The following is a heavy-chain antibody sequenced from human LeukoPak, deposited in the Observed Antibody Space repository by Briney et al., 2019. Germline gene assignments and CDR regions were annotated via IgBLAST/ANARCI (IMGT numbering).Heavy chain of an antibody. D-gene: IGHD2-2*03. CDR1: GYSFTTFY. CDR3: ASLATIGSDSFDI. V-gene: IGHV1-46*01. J-gene: IGHJ3*02. CDR2: INPSGGTT. Sequence: ASVTVSCKASGYSFTTFYMHWVRQAPGQGLEWIGIINPSGGTTSQAQKFQGRVTMTRDTSTSSVYMELSSLRSEDTAVYYCASLATIGSDSFDIWGQGTMVTVSS.